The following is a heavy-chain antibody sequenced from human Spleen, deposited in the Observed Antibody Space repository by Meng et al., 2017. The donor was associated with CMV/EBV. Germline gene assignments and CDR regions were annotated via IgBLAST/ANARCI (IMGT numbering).Heavy chain of an antibody. CDR2: IYPGSGNT. J-gene: IGHJ4*02. Sequence: AYIFPFSRFALTWLPPAPGKGLEWVSVIYPGSGNTYYADSVKGRFTTSRDNSKNTLYLQMNSLRAEDTAVYYCAKDSRGWSYYLDYWGLGTLVTVSS. CDR1: IFPFSRFA. V-gene: IGHV3-23*03. CDR3: AKDSRGWSYYLDY. D-gene: IGHD3-22*01.